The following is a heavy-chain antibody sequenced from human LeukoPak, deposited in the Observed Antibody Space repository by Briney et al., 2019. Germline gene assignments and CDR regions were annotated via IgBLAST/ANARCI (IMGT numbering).Heavy chain of an antibody. CDR3: ARDLHTLSAAGLPEYFQH. CDR2: INPNSGGT. CDR1: GYTFTDYY. Sequence: GASVKVSCKASGYTFTDYYMHWVRQAPGQGLEWMGWINPNSGGTSYPQKFQGRVTMTRDTSISTAYMELSRLRSDDTAVYCCARDLHTLSAAGLPEYFQHWGQGTLVIVSS. D-gene: IGHD6-13*01. J-gene: IGHJ1*01. V-gene: IGHV1-2*02.